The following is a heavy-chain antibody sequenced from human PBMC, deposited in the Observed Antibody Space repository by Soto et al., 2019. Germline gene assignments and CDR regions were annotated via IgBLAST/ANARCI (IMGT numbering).Heavy chain of an antibody. CDR1: GGSFRGYY. V-gene: IGHV4-34*01. J-gene: IGHJ4*02. Sequence: PSETLSLTCAVRGGSFRGYYWSWIRQRPGKGLEWIGEINHSGNTNYSPSLKSRVTISVDTSENQFCLKLSSVTVADTAVYYCARGLETYSGSYGSGVPQFGFDYWGRGTLVTVYS. D-gene: IGHD1-26*01. CDR2: INHSGNT. CDR3: ARGLETYSGSYGSGVPQFGFDY.